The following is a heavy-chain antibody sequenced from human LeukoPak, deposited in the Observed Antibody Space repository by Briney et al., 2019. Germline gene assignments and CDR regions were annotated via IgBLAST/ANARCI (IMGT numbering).Heavy chain of an antibody. CDR3: ARVTKYDNSRNNYYMDV. Sequence: KSSETLSLTCTVSDGSTTGTRYYWGWFRQTPGKGPEWIGNINYRGAVYYNPSLRSRATISLDTSKNQFSLRLTSVTAAETAVYFCARVTKYDNSRNNYYMDVWGKGTTVTVSS. D-gene: IGHD4-17*01. CDR1: DGSTTGTRYY. CDR2: INYRGAV. J-gene: IGHJ6*03. V-gene: IGHV4-39*07.